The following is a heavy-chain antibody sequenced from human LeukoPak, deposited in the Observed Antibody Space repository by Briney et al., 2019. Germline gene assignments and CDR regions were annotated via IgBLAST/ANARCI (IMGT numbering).Heavy chain of an antibody. CDR2: ISGSGGST. J-gene: IGHJ4*02. V-gene: IGHV3-23*01. CDR1: GFTFSSYD. CDR3: ARTITMVRGVSVGFDY. Sequence: GGSLRLSCAASGFTFSSYDMSWVRQAPGKGPEWVSTISGSGGSTYYADSVKGRFTISRDNSKNTLYLQMNSLRAEDTAVYYCARTITMVRGVSVGFDYWGQGTLVTVSS. D-gene: IGHD3-10*01.